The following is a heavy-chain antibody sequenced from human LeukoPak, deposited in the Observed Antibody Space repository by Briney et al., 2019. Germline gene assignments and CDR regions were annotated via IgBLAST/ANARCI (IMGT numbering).Heavy chain of an antibody. Sequence: GASVKVSCKVSRYTLTELSMHWVRLAPGKGLEWMGGFDPEDGETIYAQKFQGRVTMTEDTSTDTAYMELSSLRSEDTAVYYCATRGSGSYYVHYWGQGTLVTVSS. CDR1: RYTLTELS. CDR3: ATRGSGSYYVHY. D-gene: IGHD3-10*01. CDR2: FDPEDGET. J-gene: IGHJ4*02. V-gene: IGHV1-24*01.